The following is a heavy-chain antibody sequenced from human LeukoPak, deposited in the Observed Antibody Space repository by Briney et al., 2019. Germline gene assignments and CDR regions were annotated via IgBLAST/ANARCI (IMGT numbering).Heavy chain of an antibody. CDR1: GFTFNTYG. CDR2: IKQDGTEK. D-gene: IGHD4-17*01. V-gene: IGHV3-7*02. Sequence: GGSLRLSCAASGFTFNTYGMSWVRQAPGEGLEWVANIKQDGTEKYYMDSVKGRFSISRDNAKNSLYLQMNALRAEDTAVYYCARSYGDYVADAFDIWGQGTMVTVSS. J-gene: IGHJ3*02. CDR3: ARSYGDYVADAFDI.